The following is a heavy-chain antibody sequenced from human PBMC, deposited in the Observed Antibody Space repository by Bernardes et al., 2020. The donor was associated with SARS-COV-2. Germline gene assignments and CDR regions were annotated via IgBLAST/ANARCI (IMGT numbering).Heavy chain of an antibody. V-gene: IGHV3-43*02. Sequence: GGSLRLSCAASGFTFDDYDMSWVRQAPGKGLEWVSLISGDGGSTYYADSVKGRFTISRDNSKNSLYLQMNSLRTEDTALYYCAKDGMVRGVIPYYYYGMDVWGQGTTVTVSS. CDR2: ISGDGGST. CDR3: AKDGMVRGVIPYYYYGMDV. CDR1: GFTFDDYD. D-gene: IGHD3-10*01. J-gene: IGHJ6*02.